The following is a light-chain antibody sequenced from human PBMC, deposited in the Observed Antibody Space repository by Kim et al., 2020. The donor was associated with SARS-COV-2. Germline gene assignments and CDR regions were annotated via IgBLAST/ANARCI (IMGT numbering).Light chain of an antibody. CDR3: QQYFYSPGT. V-gene: IGKV3-20*01. J-gene: IGKJ4*01. Sequence: EIALTQSPGMLSLSPGESATLSCWASQGVSSAYVAWYQHKPGQAPRLLIHATSSRASGIPDRFSGSGSGTHFTLTISRLEPEDCAVYYCQQYFYSPGTFGGGTKLEI. CDR2: ATS. CDR1: QGVSSAY.